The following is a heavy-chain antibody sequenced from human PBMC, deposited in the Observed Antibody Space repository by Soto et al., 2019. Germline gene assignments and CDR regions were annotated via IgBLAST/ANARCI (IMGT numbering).Heavy chain of an antibody. CDR1: GFTFSSFV. J-gene: IGHJ4*02. Sequence: SLRLSCAASGFTFSSFVMNWVRQAPGKGLEWVSAISGSGGSTYYADSVKGRFTISRDNSKNTLYLQMNSLRAEDTAVYYCAKDNVVTATPYYFDYWGQGTLVTVSS. V-gene: IGHV3-23*01. CDR2: ISGSGGST. D-gene: IGHD2-21*02. CDR3: AKDNVVTATPYYFDY.